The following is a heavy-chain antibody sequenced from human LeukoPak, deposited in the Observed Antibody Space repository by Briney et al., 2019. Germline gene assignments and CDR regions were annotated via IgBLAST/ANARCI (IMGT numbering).Heavy chain of an antibody. J-gene: IGHJ4*02. CDR3: ASGYWNDGY. CDR2: ISSSSSYI. V-gene: IGHV3-21*01. Sequence: GGSLSLSCAASGFTFNSYSMNWVRQAPGRGLEWVSSISSSSSYIYYADSVKDRFTISRDNAKNSLYLQMNSLRAEDTALYNCASGYWNDGYWGQGTLVTVSS. CDR1: GFTFNSYS. D-gene: IGHD1-1*01.